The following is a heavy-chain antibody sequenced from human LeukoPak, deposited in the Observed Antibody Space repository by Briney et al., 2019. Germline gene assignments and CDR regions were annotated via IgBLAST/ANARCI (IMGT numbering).Heavy chain of an antibody. CDR1: GYSFTNYW. D-gene: IGHD2-2*01. J-gene: IGHJ5*02. CDR2: IYPGDSDT. Sequence: GESLKITCKDSGYSFTNYWIGWVRQMPGKGLEWIRIIYPGDSDTRYNPSFQGQVTISADKSISTAYLQWSSLKASDTAMYYCARRLDCSSTSCNWFDPWGQGTLVTVSS. V-gene: IGHV5-51*01. CDR3: ARRLDCSSTSCNWFDP.